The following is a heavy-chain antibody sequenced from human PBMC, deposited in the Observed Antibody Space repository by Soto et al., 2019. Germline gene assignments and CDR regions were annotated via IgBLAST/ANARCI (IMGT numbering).Heavy chain of an antibody. V-gene: IGHV1-69*04. J-gene: IGHJ4*02. CDR2: IIANLGIA. CDR3: ARKSISSSSSAFDY. CDR1: GYTFTSYG. Sequence: SMKVSRKASGYTFTSYGISWVRQAPGQGVEWMGRIIANLGIANYAQKFQGRVTITADKSTSTAYMELSSLRSEDTAVYYCARKSISSSSSAFDYRAQRTQVTVSS. D-gene: IGHD6-13*01.